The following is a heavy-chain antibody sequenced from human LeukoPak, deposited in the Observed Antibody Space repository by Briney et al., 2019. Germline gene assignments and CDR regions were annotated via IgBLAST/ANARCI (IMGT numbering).Heavy chain of an antibody. J-gene: IGHJ3*02. CDR1: GASISNYY. CDR2: IYYSGST. CDR3: ARLGGYYDSSRARAFDI. V-gene: IGHV4-59*08. Sequence: PSETLSLTCTVSGASISNYYWSWIRQPPGKGLEWIGYIYYSGSTNYNPSLKSRVTISVDTSKNQFSLKLSSVTAADTAVYYCARLGGYYDSSRARAFDIWGQGTMVTVSS. D-gene: IGHD3-22*01.